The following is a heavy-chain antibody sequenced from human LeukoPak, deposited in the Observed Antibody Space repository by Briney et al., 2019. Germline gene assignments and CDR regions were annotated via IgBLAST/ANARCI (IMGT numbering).Heavy chain of an antibody. V-gene: IGHV3-7*02. D-gene: IGHD6-13*01. CDR3: TRIAAAGFDC. CDR1: GYSFTSYW. Sequence: GESLKISCKGSGYSFTSYWIGWVRQMPGKGLEWVANIKQDGSEKYYVDSVKGRFTISRDNAKNSLYLQMNSLRAEDTAVYYCTRIAAAGFDCWGQGTLVTVSS. J-gene: IGHJ4*02. CDR2: IKQDGSEK.